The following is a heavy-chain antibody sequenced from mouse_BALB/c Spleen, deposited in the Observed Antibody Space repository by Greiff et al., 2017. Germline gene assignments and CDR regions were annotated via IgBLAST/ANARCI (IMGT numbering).Heavy chain of an antibody. CDR1: GYTFTSYW. J-gene: IGHJ4*01. CDR2: IYPGNSDT. Sequence: EVQLQQSGTVLARPGASVKMSCKASGYTFTSYWMHWVKQRPGQGLEWIGAIYPGNSDTSYNQKFKGKAKLTAVTSTSTAYMELSSLTNEDSAVYYCTIIYYYGSDAMDYWGQGTSVTVSS. V-gene: IGHV1-5*01. D-gene: IGHD1-1*01. CDR3: TIIYYYGSDAMDY.